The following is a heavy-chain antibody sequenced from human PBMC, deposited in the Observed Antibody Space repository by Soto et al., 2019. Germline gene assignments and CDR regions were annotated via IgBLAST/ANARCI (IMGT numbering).Heavy chain of an antibody. Sequence: GGSLRLSCAASGFSFSAYAMNWVRQAPGKGLQWVSGLVGNGGDRNYADSVRGRFTVSRDNSKNTLYLQMNNLRDEDTAVYYCAKDFIANNGVWEAFDMWGRGTEVTVSS. CDR2: LVGNGGDR. CDR1: GFSFSAYA. D-gene: IGHD2-8*01. CDR3: AKDFIANNGVWEAFDM. J-gene: IGHJ3*02. V-gene: IGHV3-23*01.